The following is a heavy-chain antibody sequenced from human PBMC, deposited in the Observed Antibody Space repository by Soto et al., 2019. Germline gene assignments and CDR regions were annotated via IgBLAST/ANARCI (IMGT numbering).Heavy chain of an antibody. CDR3: ARRSRSGSYYSYWFDP. Sequence: SETLSLTCTVSGGSISSSSYYWGWIRQPPGKGLEWIGSIYYSGSTYYNPSLKSRVTISVDTSKNQFSLKLSSVTAADTAVCYCARRSRSGSYYSYWFDPWGQGTLVTVSS. V-gene: IGHV4-39*01. J-gene: IGHJ5*02. CDR1: GGSISSSSYY. CDR2: IYYSGST. D-gene: IGHD1-26*01.